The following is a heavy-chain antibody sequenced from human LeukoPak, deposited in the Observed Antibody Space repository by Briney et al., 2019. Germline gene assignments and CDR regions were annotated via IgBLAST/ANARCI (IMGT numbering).Heavy chain of an antibody. CDR1: GFTFSNYA. V-gene: IGHV3-30-3*01. Sequence: PGRSLRLSCAATGFTFSNYAIHWGRQAPGKGLEWVAFISDDGSRRHYADSVKGRFTISRDNSKNTLNLQMNSLRAEDTAVYYCVKDRTGTYTLDYWGQGTLVTVSS. J-gene: IGHJ4*02. D-gene: IGHD3-10*01. CDR2: ISDDGSRR. CDR3: VKDRTGTYTLDY.